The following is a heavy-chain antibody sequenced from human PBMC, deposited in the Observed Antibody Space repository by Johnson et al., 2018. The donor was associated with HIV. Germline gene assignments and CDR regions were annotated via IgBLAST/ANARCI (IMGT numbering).Heavy chain of an antibody. CDR1: GFSFSDNC. CDR2: ISGSGGST. V-gene: IGHV3-23*04. D-gene: IGHD6-19*01. CDR3: AKVQSGWYVGADAFDI. J-gene: IGHJ3*02. Sequence: VQLVESGGGVVQPGRSLRLSCAASGFSFSDNCMHWVRQAPGKGLEWVAVISGSGGSTYYADSVKGRFTISSDNSKNTLYLQMNSLRAEDTAVYYCAKVQSGWYVGADAFDIWGQGTMVTVSS.